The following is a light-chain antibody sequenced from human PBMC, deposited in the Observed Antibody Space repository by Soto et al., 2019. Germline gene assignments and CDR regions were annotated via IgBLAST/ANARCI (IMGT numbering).Light chain of an antibody. CDR2: EVS. J-gene: IGLJ1*01. V-gene: IGLV2-18*01. CDR1: SSDVGSYNR. Sequence: QSALTQPPSVSGSPGQSVTISCTGTSSDVGSYNRVSWYQQPPGTAPKLMIYEVSNRPSGVPDRFSGSKSGNTASLTISGLQAEDEADYYCSFYTSRLGVFGTGPKVTVL. CDR3: SFYTSRLGV.